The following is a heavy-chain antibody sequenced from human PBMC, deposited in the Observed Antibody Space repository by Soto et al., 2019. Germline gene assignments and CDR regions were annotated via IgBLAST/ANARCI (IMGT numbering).Heavy chain of an antibody. Sequence: GGSLRLSCAASGFTFDDYAMHWVRQAPGKGLEWVSGISWNSGSIGYADSVKGRFTISRDNAKNSLYLQMNSLRAEDTALYYCAKADYWGQGTLVTVSS. J-gene: IGHJ4*02. CDR1: GFTFDDYA. CDR3: AKADY. V-gene: IGHV3-9*01. CDR2: ISWNSGSI.